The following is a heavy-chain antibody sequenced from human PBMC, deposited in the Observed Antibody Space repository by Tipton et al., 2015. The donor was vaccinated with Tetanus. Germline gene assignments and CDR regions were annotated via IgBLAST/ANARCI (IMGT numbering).Heavy chain of an antibody. V-gene: IGHV4-34*01. CDR1: GTSLSGYY. CDR3: TRGGISGDYYSDY. CDR2: NNHNGNS. J-gene: IGHJ4*02. D-gene: IGHD1-14*01. Sequence: TLSPTCAVHGTSLSGYYWSWIRQAPGKGLEWIGENNHNGNSYYNPSLKSRVTISLDTSTSQFSLRLTSVTAADTAVYYCTRGGISGDYYSDYWGQGTLVTVSS.